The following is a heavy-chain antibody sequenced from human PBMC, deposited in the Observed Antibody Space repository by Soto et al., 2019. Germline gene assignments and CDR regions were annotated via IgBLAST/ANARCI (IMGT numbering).Heavy chain of an antibody. V-gene: IGHV1-18*01. Sequence: QVQLVQSRLEVTKPGASVKVSCKASGYSLTTYGISWVRQAPGQGLEWVGWISAYNGNTNYAQNFQGRVTMTRDTSTSTAYIDLRGLRSDDTAVYYCASYRVSAAGSFDYWGQGTLVIVSS. CDR3: ASYRVSAAGSFDY. CDR1: GYSLTTYG. CDR2: ISAYNGNT. J-gene: IGHJ4*02. D-gene: IGHD6-13*01.